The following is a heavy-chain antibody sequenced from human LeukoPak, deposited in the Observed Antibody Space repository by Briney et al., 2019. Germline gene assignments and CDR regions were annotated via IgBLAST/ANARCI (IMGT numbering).Heavy chain of an antibody. Sequence: PSETLSLTRTVSGGSITNSYCSWIRQPPGKGLESIGYIYYSGSTNYNPSLNSRVTISVDTSENQFSLKLASVTAADTAVYYCARGARTFDYWGQGTLVTVSS. CDR3: ARGARTFDY. CDR1: GGSITNSY. V-gene: IGHV4-59*01. CDR2: IYYSGST. D-gene: IGHD1-7*01. J-gene: IGHJ4*02.